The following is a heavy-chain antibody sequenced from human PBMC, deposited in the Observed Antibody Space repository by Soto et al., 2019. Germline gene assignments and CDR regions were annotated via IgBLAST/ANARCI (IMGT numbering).Heavy chain of an antibody. J-gene: IGHJ4*02. D-gene: IGHD4-4*01. V-gene: IGHV4-34*01. CDR1: GGSLSAYY. CDR3: ARGEAYSNDQSR. Sequence: QLQLQQWGAGLLKPSETLSLTCAVYGGSLSAYYWSWVRQTPGKGLEWIGEISHSGTSNYNPSLKSRVTTSADMAKNQFFLKLNSVTAADTAVYYCARGEAYSNDQSRWGQGTLVTVSS. CDR2: ISHSGTS.